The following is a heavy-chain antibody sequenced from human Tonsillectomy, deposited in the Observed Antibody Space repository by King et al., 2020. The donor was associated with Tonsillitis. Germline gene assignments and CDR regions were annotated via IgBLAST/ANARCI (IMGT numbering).Heavy chain of an antibody. D-gene: IGHD6-25*01. V-gene: IGHV1-46*01. CDR3: AREGIRGYQRYSWFDP. Sequence: QLVQSGAEVEKPGASVKVSCKASGYTFSSYYMHWVRQAPGQGLEWMGIINPSDGSTYYAQKFQGRVTMTRDTSTSTVYMELSSLRSEDTAVYFCAREGIRGYQRYSWFDPWGQGTLVTVSS. CDR2: INPSDGST. CDR1: GYTFSSYY. J-gene: IGHJ5*02.